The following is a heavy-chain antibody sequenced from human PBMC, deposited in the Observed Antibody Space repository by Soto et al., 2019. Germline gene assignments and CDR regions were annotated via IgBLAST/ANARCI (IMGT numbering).Heavy chain of an antibody. V-gene: IGHV1-18*01. CDR1: GYTFTSYG. J-gene: IGHJ6*02. CDR3: ARDFGYYDSSGPPTTHYYYYYGMDV. CDR2: ISAYNGNT. Sequence: ASLNGYCKASGYTFTSYGISWVRQAPGQGLEWMGWISAYNGNTNYAQKLQGRVTMTTDTSTSTSYMELRSLRSDDTAVYYCARDFGYYDSSGPPTTHYYYYYGMDVWGQGTTVPVSS. D-gene: IGHD3-22*01.